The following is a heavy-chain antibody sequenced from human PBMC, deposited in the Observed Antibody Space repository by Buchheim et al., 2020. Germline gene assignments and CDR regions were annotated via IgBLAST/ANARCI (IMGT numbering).Heavy chain of an antibody. V-gene: IGHV1-2*04. CDR2: INPNSGGT. CDR1: GYTFTGYY. D-gene: IGHD6-19*01. Sequence: QVQLVQSGAEVKKPGASVKVSCKASGYTFTGYYMHWVRQAPGQGLEWMGWINPNSGGTNYAQKFQGWGTMNRDTSISTASMELSRLRSDDTAVYYCARAESGWVMGYYYGMDVWGQGTT. CDR3: ARAESGWVMGYYYGMDV. J-gene: IGHJ6*02.